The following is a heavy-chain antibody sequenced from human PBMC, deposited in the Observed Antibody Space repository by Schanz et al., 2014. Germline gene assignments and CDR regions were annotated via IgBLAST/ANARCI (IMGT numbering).Heavy chain of an antibody. J-gene: IGHJ4*02. D-gene: IGHD4-17*01. CDR2: IKEDGSKK. V-gene: IGHV3-7*03. CDR1: GFTFSRYG. Sequence: VQMVESGGGVIQPGGSLRLSCVASGFTFSRYGMHWVRQAPGKGLEWVANIKEDGSKKYYVDSVRGRFTISRDNAKNSLYLQMNSLRVDDTAFYFCAKVRGDQRGAFDSWGQGTLVTVSS. CDR3: AKVRGDQRGAFDS.